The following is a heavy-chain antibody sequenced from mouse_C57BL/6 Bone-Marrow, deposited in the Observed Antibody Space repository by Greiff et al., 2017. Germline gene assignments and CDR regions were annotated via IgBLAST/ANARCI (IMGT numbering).Heavy chain of an antibody. Sequence: VQLQQPGAELVKPGASVKMSCKASGYTFTSYWITWVKQRPGQGLEWIGDIYPGSGSTNYNEKVKSKATLTVDTSSSTAYMRLSSLPSEVSAVYYCARPDHYYGSSYEYFDVWGTGTTVTVSS. CDR1: GYTFTSYW. CDR2: IYPGSGST. D-gene: IGHD1-1*01. J-gene: IGHJ1*03. CDR3: ARPDHYYGSSYEYFDV. V-gene: IGHV1-55*01.